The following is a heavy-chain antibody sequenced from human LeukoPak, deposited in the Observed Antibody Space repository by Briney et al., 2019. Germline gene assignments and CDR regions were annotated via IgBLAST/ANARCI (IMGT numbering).Heavy chain of an antibody. CDR2: IYYSGST. D-gene: IGHD3-10*01. V-gene: IGHV4-59*01. J-gene: IGHJ4*02. CDR1: GGSISSYY. CDR3: ARGDRFREAKFDY. Sequence: SETLSLTCTVSGGSISSYYWSWIRQPPGKGLEWIGYIYYSGSTNYNPSLKSRVTISVDTSKNQFSLKLSSVTAADTAVYYCARGDRFREAKFDYWGQRTLVTVSS.